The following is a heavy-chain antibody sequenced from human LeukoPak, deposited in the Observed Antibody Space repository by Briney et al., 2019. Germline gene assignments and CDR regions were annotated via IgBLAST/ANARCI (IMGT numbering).Heavy chain of an antibody. Sequence: PSETLSLTCAVYGGSFSGYYWSWIRQPPGKGLEWIGEINHSGSTYYNPSLKSRVTISVDTSKNQFSLKLSSVTAADPAVYYCASVSMYSGSYYHYFDYWGQGTLVTVSS. J-gene: IGHJ4*02. CDR1: GGSFSGYY. CDR3: ASVSMYSGSYYHYFDY. D-gene: IGHD1-26*01. CDR2: INHSGST. V-gene: IGHV4-34*01.